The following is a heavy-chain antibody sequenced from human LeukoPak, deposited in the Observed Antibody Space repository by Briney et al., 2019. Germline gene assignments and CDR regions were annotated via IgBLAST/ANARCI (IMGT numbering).Heavy chain of an antibody. D-gene: IGHD2-2*01. CDR2: IYYSGST. J-gene: IGHJ5*02. CDR3: ARGRREYCSSTSCYRSWFDP. V-gene: IGHV4-59*12. CDR1: GGSISSYY. Sequence: KPSETLSLTCTVSGGSISSYYWSWIRQPPGKGLEWIGYIYYSGSTNYNPSLKSRVTISVDTSKNQFSLKLSSVTAADTAVYYCARGRREYCSSTSCYRSWFDPWGQGTLVTVSS.